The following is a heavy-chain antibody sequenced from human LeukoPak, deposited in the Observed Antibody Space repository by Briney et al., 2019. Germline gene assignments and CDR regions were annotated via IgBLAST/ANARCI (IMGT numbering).Heavy chain of an antibody. D-gene: IGHD3-22*01. CDR3: ARDSSGYYAFDI. CDR2: IYYSGST. Sequence: SETLSLTCTVSGGSISSYYWSWIRQPPGKGLEWIGYIYYSGSTNYNPSLKSRVTISVDKSKNQFSLKLSSVTAADTAVYYCARDSSGYYAFDIWGQGTMVTVSS. V-gene: IGHV4-59*12. CDR1: GGSISSYY. J-gene: IGHJ3*02.